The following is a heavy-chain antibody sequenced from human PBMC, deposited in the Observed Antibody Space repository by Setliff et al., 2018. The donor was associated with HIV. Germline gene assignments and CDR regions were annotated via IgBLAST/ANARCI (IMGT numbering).Heavy chain of an antibody. D-gene: IGHD3-22*01. CDR3: ARLNYYYDSSGYGGDAFDI. J-gene: IGHJ3*02. CDR2: IYSGGST. Sequence: GGSLRLSCAASGFTVSSNYMNWVRQAPGKGLEWVSVIYSGGSTYYADSVKGRFTISRDNSKNTLFLQMNSLRAEDTAVYYCARLNYYYDSSGYGGDAFDIWGQGQWSPSPQ. V-gene: IGHV3-53*01. CDR1: GFTVSSNY.